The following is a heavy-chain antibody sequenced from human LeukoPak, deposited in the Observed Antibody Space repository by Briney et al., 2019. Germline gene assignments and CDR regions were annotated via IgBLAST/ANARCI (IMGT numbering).Heavy chain of an antibody. Sequence: GRSLRLSCVASGFTLSTYGMHWVRQAPSKGLEWVAIASYDGSIEHYADSVKGRFTISRDTSKNTLYLQMNSLRAEDTAVYYCAKDFYAFSGSGQNWFDPWGQGTLVTVSS. CDR3: AKDFYAFSGSGQNWFDP. CDR2: ASYDGSIE. D-gene: IGHD3-10*01. CDR1: GFTLSTYG. J-gene: IGHJ5*02. V-gene: IGHV3-30*18.